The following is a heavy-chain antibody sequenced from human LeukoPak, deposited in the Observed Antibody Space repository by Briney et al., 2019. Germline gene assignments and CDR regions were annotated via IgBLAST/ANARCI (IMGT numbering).Heavy chain of an antibody. V-gene: IGHV3-33*01. D-gene: IGHD3-10*01. CDR1: GFTFSSYG. Sequence: PGRSLRLSCAASGFTFSSYGMHWVRQAPGKGLEWVAVIWYDGSNKYYADSVKGRFTISRDNSKNTLYLQMNSLRAEDTAVSYCAGGQNYYGSGSYPWGQGTLVTVSS. J-gene: IGHJ5*02. CDR2: IWYDGSNK. CDR3: AGGQNYYGSGSYP.